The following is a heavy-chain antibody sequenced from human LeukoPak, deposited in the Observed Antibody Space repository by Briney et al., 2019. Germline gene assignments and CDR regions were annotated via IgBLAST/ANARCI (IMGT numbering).Heavy chain of an antibody. CDR3: ARQGGRGGPWHFDL. CDR1: GFTVSSNH. Sequence: GGSLRLSCAASGFTVSSNHMSWVRQAPGKGLEWVSVIYSGGSTYYADSVKGRFTISRDNSKNTLCLQTNSLRAEDTAVYYWARQGGRGGPWHFDLWGRGTLVTVSS. J-gene: IGHJ2*01. D-gene: IGHD3-16*01. V-gene: IGHV3-53*01. CDR2: IYSGGST.